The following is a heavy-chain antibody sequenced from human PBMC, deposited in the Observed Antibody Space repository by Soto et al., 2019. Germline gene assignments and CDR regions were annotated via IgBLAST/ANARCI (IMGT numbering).Heavy chain of an antibody. CDR2: ISSSGSTI. J-gene: IGHJ4*02. V-gene: IGHV3-11*01. Sequence: GGSLRLSCAASGFTFRDYYMSWIRQAPGKGLEWVSYISSSGSTIYYADSVKGRFTISRDNAKNSLYLQMNSLRAEDTAVYYWARDRRYDSSGYYCEYWGQGTLVTGSS. CDR3: ARDRRYDSSGYYCEY. D-gene: IGHD3-22*01. CDR1: GFTFRDYY.